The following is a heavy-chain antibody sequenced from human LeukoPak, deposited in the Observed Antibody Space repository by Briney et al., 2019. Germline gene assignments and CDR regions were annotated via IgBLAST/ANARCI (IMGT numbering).Heavy chain of an antibody. Sequence: GGSLRLSCAASGFTFSSYAMHWVRQAPGKGLEWVAVISYDGSNKYYADSVKGRFTISRDNSKNTLYLQMNSLRAEDTAVYYCARGSSGWYAIDYWGQGTLVTVSS. V-gene: IGHV3-30*04. D-gene: IGHD6-19*01. CDR1: GFTFSSYA. CDR3: ARGSSGWYAIDY. CDR2: ISYDGSNK. J-gene: IGHJ4*02.